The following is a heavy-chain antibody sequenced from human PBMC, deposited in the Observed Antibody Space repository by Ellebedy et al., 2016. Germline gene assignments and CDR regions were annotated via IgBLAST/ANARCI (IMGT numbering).Heavy chain of an antibody. CDR3: ARTPPYYYYHMDV. J-gene: IGHJ6*02. CDR2: ISTSSSFI. V-gene: IGHV3-21*01. CDR1: GFKFSGYS. Sequence: GGSLRLXCAISGFKFSGYSMSWVRQAPGKGLEWVSFISTSSSFIHYEDSVKGRFTISRDNARNSLYLQMNSLRAEDTAVYYCARTPPYYYYHMDVWGQGTTVTVS. D-gene: IGHD2-15*01.